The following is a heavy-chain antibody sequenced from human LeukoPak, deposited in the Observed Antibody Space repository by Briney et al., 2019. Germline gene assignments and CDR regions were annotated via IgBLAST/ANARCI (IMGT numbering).Heavy chain of an antibody. D-gene: IGHD6-19*01. CDR2: IYSSGTT. CDR1: GRSLSSSSYY. Sequence: SESLSLTCTVSGRSLSSSSYYWGWIRKPPGKGLERIGSIYSSGTTYYNPSLKSRVTISVATSKNQFSLKLSSVTAADTAVNYCPRHRAHFTGWQAYYLYYSGHKTVVTVSS. V-gene: IGHV4-39*01. J-gene: IGHJ4*01. CDR3: PRHRAHFTGWQAYYLYY.